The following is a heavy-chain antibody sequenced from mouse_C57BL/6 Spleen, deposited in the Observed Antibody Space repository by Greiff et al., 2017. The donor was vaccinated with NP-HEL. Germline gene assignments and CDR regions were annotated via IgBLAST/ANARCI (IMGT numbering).Heavy chain of an antibody. CDR1: GYAFSSYW. J-gene: IGHJ4*01. Sequence: QVQLQQSGAELVKPGASVKISCKASGYAFSSYWMNWVKQRPGKGLEWIGQIYPGDGDTNYNGKFKGKATLTADKSSSTAYMQLSSLTSEDSAVYFCARYDYGYYAMDYWGQGTSVTVSS. D-gene: IGHD2-4*01. V-gene: IGHV1-80*01. CDR2: IYPGDGDT. CDR3: ARYDYGYYAMDY.